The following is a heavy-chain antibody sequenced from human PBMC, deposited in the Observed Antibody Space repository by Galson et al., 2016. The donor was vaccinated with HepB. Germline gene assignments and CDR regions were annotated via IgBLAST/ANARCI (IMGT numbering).Heavy chain of an antibody. CDR3: ARSPSMIRGVILDS. Sequence: ETLSLTCTVSGGSISSSGYYWGWIRQPPGKGLEWIGYIYYSGSTNYNPSLKSRVTISIDTSKNQFSLKLSSVTAADTAMYYCARSPSMIRGVILDSWGQGTLVTVSS. D-gene: IGHD3-10*01. CDR1: GGSISSSGYY. V-gene: IGHV4-61*05. J-gene: IGHJ4*02. CDR2: IYYSGST.